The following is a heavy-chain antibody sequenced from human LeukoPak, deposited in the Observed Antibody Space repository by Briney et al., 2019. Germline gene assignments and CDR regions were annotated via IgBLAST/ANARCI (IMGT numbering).Heavy chain of an antibody. D-gene: IGHD5-24*01. J-gene: IGHJ4*02. CDR2: INHSGST. Sequence: SETLSLTCAVYGGSFSGYYWSWIRQPPGKGLEWIGEINHSGSTNYNPSLKSRVTISVDTSKNQFSLKLSSVTAADTAVYHCARGGEMATIGGYWGQGTLVTVSS. CDR3: ARGGEMATIGGY. V-gene: IGHV4-34*01. CDR1: GGSFSGYY.